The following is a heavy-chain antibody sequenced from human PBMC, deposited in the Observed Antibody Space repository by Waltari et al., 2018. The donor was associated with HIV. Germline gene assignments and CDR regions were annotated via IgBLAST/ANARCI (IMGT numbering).Heavy chain of an antibody. J-gene: IGHJ3*02. Sequence: EEKLVQSGAEVKEPGESLKISCKSLGNNFAGYWVGWVCEMPGKGMEWMGVIYPGDCDAVYSPSFQGRVIMSTDSSISTVYLQWSSLRASDTAMYYCARRKGDYRTAFDIWGQGTMVTASS. CDR2: IYPGDCDA. CDR3: ARRKGDYRTAFDI. D-gene: IGHD4-17*01. CDR1: GNNFAGYW. V-gene: IGHV5-51*01.